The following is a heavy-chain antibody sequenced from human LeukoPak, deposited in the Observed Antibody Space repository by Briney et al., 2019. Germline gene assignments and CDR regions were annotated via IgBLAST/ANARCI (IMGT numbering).Heavy chain of an antibody. CDR2: IKYDGSEK. V-gene: IGHV3-7*05. CDR1: GFTFSSYW. CDR3: AKDRDSYGDYVLDY. Sequence: GGSLRLSCAASGFTFSSYWMSWVRQAPGKGPEWVANIKYDGSEKIYVDSVKGRFTISRDNSKNTLYLQMNSLRADDTAVYYCAKDRDSYGDYVLDYWGQGTLVTVSS. D-gene: IGHD4-17*01. J-gene: IGHJ4*02.